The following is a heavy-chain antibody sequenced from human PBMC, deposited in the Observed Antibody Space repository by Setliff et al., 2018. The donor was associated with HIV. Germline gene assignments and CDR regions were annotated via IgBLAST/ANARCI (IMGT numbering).Heavy chain of an antibody. CDR2: INAGNGNT. Sequence: ASVKVSCKASGYTFTDYAMHWVRRAPGQRLEWLGWINAGNGNTKYSQKFQDRVTITRDTSASTAYMELTSLRSQDTAVYYCARDTNSGYSYGSRDYWGQGTLVTASS. D-gene: IGHD5-18*01. J-gene: IGHJ4*02. CDR3: ARDTNSGYSYGSRDY. CDR1: GYTFTDYA. V-gene: IGHV1-3*01.